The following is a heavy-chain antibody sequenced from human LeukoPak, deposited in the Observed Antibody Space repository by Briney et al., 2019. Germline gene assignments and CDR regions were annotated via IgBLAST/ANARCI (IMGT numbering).Heavy chain of an antibody. V-gene: IGHV4-59*12. D-gene: IGHD3-22*01. Sequence: SETLSLTCTVSGGSISSYYWSWIRQPPGKGLEWIAYISGIGSINYNPSLKSRVTISLDTSKNQFSLKLSSVTAADTAVYYCASLTYYYDSSGYYYLDYFDYWGQGTLVTVSS. CDR1: GGSISSYY. J-gene: IGHJ4*02. CDR3: ASLTYYYDSSGYYYLDYFDY. CDR2: ISGIGSI.